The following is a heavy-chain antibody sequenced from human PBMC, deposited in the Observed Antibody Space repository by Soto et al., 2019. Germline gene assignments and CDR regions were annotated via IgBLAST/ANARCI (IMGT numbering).Heavy chain of an antibody. Sequence: GGSLRLSCVASGLTFNNAWKNWVRQAPGKGLEWVGRIRSKSDGGTTDYAAPVKGRFTISRDDSKNMVDLQMSSLKTEDTAIYYCTTYSGAAFEYWGQGALVTVSS. CDR1: GLTFNNAW. CDR3: TTYSGAAFEY. D-gene: IGHD1-26*01. V-gene: IGHV3-15*01. CDR2: IRSKSDGGTT. J-gene: IGHJ4*02.